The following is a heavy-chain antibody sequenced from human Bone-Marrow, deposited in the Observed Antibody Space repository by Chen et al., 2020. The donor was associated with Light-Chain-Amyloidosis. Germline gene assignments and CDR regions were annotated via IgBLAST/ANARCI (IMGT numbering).Heavy chain of an antibody. J-gene: IGHJ4*02. D-gene: IGHD1-26*01. CDR2: IKSKTYDGKT. Sequence: GSLRLSCAASGFTITDAWMSWVRQAPGKGLEWVGRIKSKTYDGKTDYAAPVKGRFTISRDDSKNDLFLRMDSLTTADTAVYYCIATTVAEDYHVYWGQGTLVTVSS. CDR3: IATTVAEDYHVY. V-gene: IGHV3-15*01. CDR1: GFTITDAW.